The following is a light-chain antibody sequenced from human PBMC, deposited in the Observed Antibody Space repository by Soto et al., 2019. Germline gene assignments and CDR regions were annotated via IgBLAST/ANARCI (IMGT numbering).Light chain of an antibody. J-gene: IGLJ2*01. Sequence: LTQPPSVSVAPGKTARITCGGNNIGSKSVHWYQQKPGQAPVLVIYYDSDRPSGIPERFSGSNSGNTATLTISRVEAGDEADYYCQVWDSSSDHPVFGGGTKLTVL. V-gene: IGLV3-21*04. CDR1: NIGSKS. CDR3: QVWDSSSDHPV. CDR2: YDS.